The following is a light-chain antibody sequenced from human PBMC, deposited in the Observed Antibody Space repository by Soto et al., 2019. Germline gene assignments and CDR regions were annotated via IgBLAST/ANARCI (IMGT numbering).Light chain of an antibody. CDR3: QQYDAWPYT. V-gene: IGKV3-15*01. J-gene: IGKJ2*01. Sequence: EKVMTQSPVTLSLSPGERATLSCRASQSISTNLAWYHQKPGQAPRLLIYRASTRAAGVSARFSGSGSGTEFTLTIRSLQPEDFAIYYCQQYDAWPYTFGQGTKLEI. CDR2: RAS. CDR1: QSISTN.